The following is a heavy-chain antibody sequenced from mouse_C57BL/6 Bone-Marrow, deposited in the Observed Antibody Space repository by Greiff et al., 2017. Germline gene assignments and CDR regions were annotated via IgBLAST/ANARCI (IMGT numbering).Heavy chain of an antibody. D-gene: IGHD3-2*02. J-gene: IGHJ3*01. Sequence: VQLQESGPGLVKPSQSLSLTCSVTGYSITSGYYWNWIRQFPGNKLEWMGYISYDGSTNYNPSLKNRISITRDTSKNQFFLKLNSVTTEDTATYYCARDSSGYGFAYWGQGTLVTVSA. CDR2: ISYDGST. CDR3: ARDSSGYGFAY. V-gene: IGHV3-6*01. CDR1: GYSITSGYY.